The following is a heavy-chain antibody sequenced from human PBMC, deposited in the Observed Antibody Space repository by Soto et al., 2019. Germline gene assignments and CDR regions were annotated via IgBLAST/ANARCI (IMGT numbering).Heavy chain of an antibody. D-gene: IGHD2-15*01. Sequence: GGSLRLSCAASGFTFSSYEMNWVRQAPGKGLEWVSYISSSGSTIYYADSVKGRFTISRDNAKNSLYLQMNSLRAEDTAVYYCARGRNTVVTGGSRDAFDIWGQGTMVTVSS. CDR3: ARGRNTVVTGGSRDAFDI. V-gene: IGHV3-48*03. CDR2: ISSSGSTI. J-gene: IGHJ3*02. CDR1: GFTFSSYE.